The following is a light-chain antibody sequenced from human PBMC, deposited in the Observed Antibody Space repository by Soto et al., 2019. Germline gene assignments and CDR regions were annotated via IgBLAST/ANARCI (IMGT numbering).Light chain of an antibody. CDR1: QSVSSN. J-gene: IGKJ5*01. CDR3: QQYNNWPFSIT. V-gene: IGKV3-15*01. CDR2: GAS. Sequence: EIVMTQSPAPLSVSPGERATLSCMSSQSVSSNLAWYHQKPGQAPRLLIYGASTRATGIPARFSGSGSGTEFTLTISSLQSEEFAFYYCQQYNNWPFSITLGQGTRLEIK.